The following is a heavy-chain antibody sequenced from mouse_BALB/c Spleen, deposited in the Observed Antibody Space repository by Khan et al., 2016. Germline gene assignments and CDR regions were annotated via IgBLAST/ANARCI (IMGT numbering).Heavy chain of an antibody. V-gene: IGHV1S135*01. CDR3: ASSTQSFYAMDY. Sequence: VQLQQSGPELMKPGASVKISCKASGYSFTSYYMHWVKQSHGKSLEWIGYIDPFNGGTSYNQKFKGKATLTVDKSSSTAYMHLSSLTSDDSAVYYCASSTQSFYAMDYWGQGTSVTVSS. D-gene: IGHD1-1*01. J-gene: IGHJ4*01. CDR2: IDPFNGGT. CDR1: GYSFTSYY.